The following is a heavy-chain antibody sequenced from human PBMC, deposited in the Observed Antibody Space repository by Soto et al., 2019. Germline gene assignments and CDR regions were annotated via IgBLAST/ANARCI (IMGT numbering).Heavy chain of an antibody. CDR1: GGSISSGDYY. Sequence: SETLSLTCTVSGGSISSGDYYWSWIRQPPGKGLEWIGFIYYSGSTNYNPSLKSRITISVDTSKNQFSLKLSSVTAADTAVYYCARDRQYCSGGSCYRYFDYWGQGTLVTVSS. CDR2: IYYSGST. D-gene: IGHD2-15*01. CDR3: ARDRQYCSGGSCYRYFDY. J-gene: IGHJ4*02. V-gene: IGHV4-61*08.